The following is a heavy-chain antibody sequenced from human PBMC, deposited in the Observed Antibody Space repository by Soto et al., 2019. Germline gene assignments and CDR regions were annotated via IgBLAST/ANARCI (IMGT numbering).Heavy chain of an antibody. V-gene: IGHV3-21*01. CDR2: ISPSTRHI. CDR1: GFTFSSCT. Sequence: EVHLVESGGGLVKPGGSLRLSCAVSGFTFSSCTMNWVRQAPGKGLEWVSSISPSTRHIYYADSVKGRFTISRDNANNSLFLQMTSLTAEDTAVYYCSGCSGGACHQNYGMDVWGQGNTVTVSS. D-gene: IGHD2-15*01. J-gene: IGHJ6*02. CDR3: SGCSGGACHQNYGMDV.